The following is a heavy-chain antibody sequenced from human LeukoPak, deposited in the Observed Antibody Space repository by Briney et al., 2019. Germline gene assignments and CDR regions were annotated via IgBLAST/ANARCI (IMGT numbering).Heavy chain of an antibody. CDR1: GFVFSNYA. J-gene: IGHJ4*02. D-gene: IGHD2/OR15-2a*01. CDR2: FSGSGGST. Sequence: GGSLRLSCAASGFVFSNYAMSWVRQAPGKGLQWVSAFSGSGGSTYYADSVKGRFTISRDNSRNTLYLQMNSLRAEDTAVYYCARSGLSRFGFWGQGTLVTVSS. V-gene: IGHV3-23*01. CDR3: ARSGLSRFGF.